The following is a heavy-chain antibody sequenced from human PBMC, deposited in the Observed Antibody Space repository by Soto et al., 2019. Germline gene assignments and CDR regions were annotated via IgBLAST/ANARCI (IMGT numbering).Heavy chain of an antibody. V-gene: IGHV1-69*01. CDR2: IIPILRST. D-gene: IGHD2-8*01. Sequence: QVHLFQSGAELREPGSSVRISCTPSGGTFVSSAFAWVRQAPGGKLEWMGGIIPILRSTKYAEKFLGRLTIRADDSSRTAYFELSSLTFDDTAAYFCAKKNPHGDSNKAWLDPWGQGTLVTVST. J-gene: IGHJ5*02. CDR3: AKKNPHGDSNKAWLDP. CDR1: GGTFVSSA.